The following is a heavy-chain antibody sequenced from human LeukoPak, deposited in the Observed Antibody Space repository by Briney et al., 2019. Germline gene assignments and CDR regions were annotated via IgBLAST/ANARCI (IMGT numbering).Heavy chain of an antibody. V-gene: IGHV3-48*03. CDR2: FSSSGSTI. Sequence: GGSLGLSCAACGFTFSSYEMNWVRQAPGKGLEWVSYFSSSGSTIYYADSVKGRFTISRDNAKNSLYLQMNSLRAEDTAVYYCARAPGGSYGPTTDFDYWGQGTLVTVSS. CDR1: GFTFSSYE. D-gene: IGHD1-26*01. CDR3: ARAPGGSYGPTTDFDY. J-gene: IGHJ4*02.